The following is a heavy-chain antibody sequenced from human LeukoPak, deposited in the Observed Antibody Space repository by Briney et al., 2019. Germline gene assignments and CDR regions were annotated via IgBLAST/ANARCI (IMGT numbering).Heavy chain of an antibody. CDR2: ISAYNGNT. CDR3: ARGRHFGLDILTDPLDY. V-gene: IGHV1-18*04. J-gene: IGHJ4*02. CDR1: GYTFTSYG. Sequence: ASVKVSCKASGYTFTSYGISWVRQAPGQGLEWMGWISAYNGNTNYAQKLQGRVTMTTDTSTSTAYMELRSLRSDDTAVYYCARGRHFGLDILTDPLDYWGQGTLVTVSS. D-gene: IGHD3-9*01.